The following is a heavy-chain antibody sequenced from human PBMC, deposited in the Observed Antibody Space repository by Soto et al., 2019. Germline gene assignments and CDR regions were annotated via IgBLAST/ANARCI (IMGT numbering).Heavy chain of an antibody. V-gene: IGHV4-31*03. CDR3: ARVWATAMALGY. D-gene: IGHD5-18*01. CDR2: SYYSGST. Sequence: PSETLSLTCSVSGGSISSGSYYWSWIRQHPGKGLEWIGYSYYSGSTYYNPSLKSRVTISVDTSKNQFSLKLSSVTAADTAVYYCARVWATAMALGYWGQGTLVTVSS. J-gene: IGHJ4*02. CDR1: GGSISSGSYY.